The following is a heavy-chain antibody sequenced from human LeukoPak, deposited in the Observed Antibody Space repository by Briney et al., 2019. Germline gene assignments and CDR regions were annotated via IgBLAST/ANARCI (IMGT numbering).Heavy chain of an antibody. CDR3: AGAEPRGIIWHPY. V-gene: IGHV4-59*12. CDR2: IYYSGST. J-gene: IGHJ4*02. Sequence: KPSETLSLTCTVSGGSISSYYWSWIRQPPGKGLEWIGYIYYSGSTNYNPSLRSRVTMSVDKSKNQFSLELSSVTAADTAVYYCAGAEPRGIIWHPYWGQGTLVTVSS. CDR1: GGSISSYY.